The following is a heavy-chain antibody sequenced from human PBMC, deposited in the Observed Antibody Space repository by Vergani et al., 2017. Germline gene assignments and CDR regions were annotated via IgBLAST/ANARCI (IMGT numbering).Heavy chain of an antibody. CDR3: ARDRSNPYYYDSSGYWNWFDP. CDR1: GGSISSSSYY. Sequence: QLHLQESGPGLVKPSETLSLTCTVSGGSISSSSYYWGWIRQPPGKGLEWIGSIYYSGRTYYNPSLKSRVTISVDTSKNQFSLKLSSVTAADTAVYYCARDRSNPYYYDSSGYWNWFDPWGQGTLVTVSS. V-gene: IGHV4-39*07. D-gene: IGHD3-22*01. J-gene: IGHJ5*02. CDR2: IYYSGRT.